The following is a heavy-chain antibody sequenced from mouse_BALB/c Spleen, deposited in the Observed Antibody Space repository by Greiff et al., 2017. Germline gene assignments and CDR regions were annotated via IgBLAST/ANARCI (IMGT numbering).Heavy chain of an antibody. V-gene: IGHV3-8*02. D-gene: IGHD4-1*01. CDR2: ISYSGST. J-gene: IGHJ2*01. CDR3: ARYGTGTREVYFDY. Sequence: EVKLMESGPSLVKPSQTLSLTCSVTGDSITSGYWNWIRKFPGNKLEYMGYISYSGSTYYNPSLKSRISITRDTSKNQYYLQLNSVTTEDTATYYCARYGTGTREVYFDYWGQGTTLTVSS. CDR1: GDSITSGY.